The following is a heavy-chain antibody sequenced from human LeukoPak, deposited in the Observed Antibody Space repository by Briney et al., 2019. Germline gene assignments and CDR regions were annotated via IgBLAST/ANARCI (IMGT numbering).Heavy chain of an antibody. Sequence: GASVKVSCKASGGTFSSYTISWVRQAPGQGLEWMGRIIPILGIANYAQKFQGRVTITADKSTSTAYMELSSLRSEDTAVYYCARSQTYCSSTNCRVFDYWGQGTLVTVSS. D-gene: IGHD2-2*01. CDR1: GGTFSSYT. J-gene: IGHJ4*02. CDR2: IIPILGIA. CDR3: ARSQTYCSSTNCRVFDY. V-gene: IGHV1-69*02.